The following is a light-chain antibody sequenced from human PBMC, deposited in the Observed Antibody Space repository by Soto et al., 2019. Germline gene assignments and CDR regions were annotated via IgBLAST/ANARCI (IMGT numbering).Light chain of an antibody. CDR3: LQLYNFPWT. Sequence: AIQLTQSPSSLSASVGNRFTISCRASQGIGNDLAWYQQKPGKAPRLLIFAASNLQSGVPSRFSGSGYGTDLTLTISRLKNEDFETYYCLQLYNFPWTFGQGTKVDIK. CDR2: AAS. J-gene: IGKJ1*01. CDR1: QGIGND. V-gene: IGKV1-6*01.